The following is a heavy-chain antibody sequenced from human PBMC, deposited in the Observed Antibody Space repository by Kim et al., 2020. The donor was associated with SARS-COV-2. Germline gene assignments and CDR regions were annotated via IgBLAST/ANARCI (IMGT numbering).Heavy chain of an antibody. CDR2: INSDGSST. J-gene: IGHJ4*02. D-gene: IGHD3-10*01. V-gene: IGHV3-74*01. Sequence: GGSLRLSCAASGFTFSSYWMHWVRQAPGKGLVWVSRINSDGSSTSYADSVKGRFTISRDNAKNTLYLQMNSLRAEDTAVYYCAREGPGRRFDYWGQGTLVTVSS. CDR3: AREGPGRRFDY. CDR1: GFTFSSYW.